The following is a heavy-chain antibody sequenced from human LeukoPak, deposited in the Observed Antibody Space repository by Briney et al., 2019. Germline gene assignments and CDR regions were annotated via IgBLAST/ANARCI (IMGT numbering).Heavy chain of an antibody. Sequence: SETLSLTCTVSGGSISSCSYFWSCIRQPAGKGLEWIGPIYTSGSTNYNPSLKSRVTISVDTSKNQFSLKLSSVTAADTAVYYCARDGGSSGWYDFGYYYYYMDVWGKGTTVTVSS. J-gene: IGHJ6*03. V-gene: IGHV4-61*02. CDR2: IYTSGST. CDR1: GGSISSCSYF. CDR3: ARDGGSSGWYDFGYYYYYMDV. D-gene: IGHD6-19*01.